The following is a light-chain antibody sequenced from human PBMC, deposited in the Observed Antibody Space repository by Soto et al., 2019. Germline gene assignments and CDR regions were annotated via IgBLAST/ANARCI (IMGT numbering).Light chain of an antibody. CDR2: SNS. CDR1: SSNIGSNT. V-gene: IGLV1-44*01. Sequence: QSVLTQPPSTSGTPGQRVTISCSGGSSNIGSNTVNWYQQLPGTAPKLLIYSNSQRPSGVPDRFSGSKSGTSASLAISGLQSEDEADYYCAAWDDSLNGWVFGGVTKVTVL. CDR3: AAWDDSLNGWV. J-gene: IGLJ3*02.